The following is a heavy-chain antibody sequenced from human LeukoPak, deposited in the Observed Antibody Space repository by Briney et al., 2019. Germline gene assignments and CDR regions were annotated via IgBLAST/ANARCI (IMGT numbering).Heavy chain of an antibody. V-gene: IGHV3-7*04. CDR3: ARGGRAYGD. Sequence: GGSLRLSCAASGFTFSNYWMSWVRQAPGKGLEWVANIKQDGSEKYYVDSVKGRFTISRDNAKNSLYLQMNSLRADDTAVYCCARGGRAYGDWGQGTLVTVSS. J-gene: IGHJ4*02. CDR1: GFTFSNYW. D-gene: IGHD3-16*01. CDR2: IKQDGSEK.